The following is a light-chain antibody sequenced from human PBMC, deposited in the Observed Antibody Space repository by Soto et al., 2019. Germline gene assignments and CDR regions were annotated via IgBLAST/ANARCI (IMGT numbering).Light chain of an antibody. V-gene: IGKV1-12*01. CDR3: QQGNSFPLT. CDR1: QDISSW. J-gene: IGKJ4*01. CDR2: AAS. Sequence: DIQMTQSPSSVSASVGDRVTITGRASQDISSWLAWFQQKPGEAPRLLIYAASSLHSGVPSRFSGSGSGTDFTLTISSLQPEDFATYYCQQGNSFPLTFGGGTKVEIK.